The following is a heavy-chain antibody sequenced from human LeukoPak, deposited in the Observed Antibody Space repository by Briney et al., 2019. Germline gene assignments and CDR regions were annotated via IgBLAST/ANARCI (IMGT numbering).Heavy chain of an antibody. D-gene: IGHD1-26*01. Sequence: SETLSLTCAVYGGSFSGYYWSWIRQPPGKGLEWIGEINHSGSTNYNPSLKRRVTISVDTSKNQSSLKLSSVTAADPAVYYCARVTTGYSGSYYWFDPWGQGTLVTAAS. CDR3: ARVTTGYSGSYYWFDP. J-gene: IGHJ5*02. V-gene: IGHV4-34*01. CDR1: GGSFSGYY. CDR2: INHSGST.